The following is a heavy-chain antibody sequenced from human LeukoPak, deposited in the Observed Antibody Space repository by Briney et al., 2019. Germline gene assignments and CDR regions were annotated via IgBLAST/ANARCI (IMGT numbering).Heavy chain of an antibody. CDR3: ARASSSWSTAFDY. J-gene: IGHJ4*02. CDR2: IIPIFGTA. V-gene: IGHV1-69*05. D-gene: IGHD6-13*01. Sequence: SVKVSCKASGGTFGSYAISWVRQAPGQGLEWMGRIIPIFGTANYAQKFQGRVTITTDESTSTAYMELSSLGSEDTAVYYCARASSSWSTAFDYWGQGTLVTVSS. CDR1: GGTFGSYA.